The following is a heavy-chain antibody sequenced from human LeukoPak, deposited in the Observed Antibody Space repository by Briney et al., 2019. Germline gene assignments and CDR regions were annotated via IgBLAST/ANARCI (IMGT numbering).Heavy chain of an antibody. Sequence: ASLKVSCKASVGTFSRYAISWVRQAPGQGLEWMGGIIPIFGTANYAQKFQGRVTITTDESTSTAYMELSSLRSEDTAVYYCARDRAVFGVAQGAFDIWGQGTMVTVSS. CDR1: VGTFSRYA. D-gene: IGHD3-3*01. CDR2: IIPIFGTA. V-gene: IGHV1-69*05. J-gene: IGHJ3*02. CDR3: ARDRAVFGVAQGAFDI.